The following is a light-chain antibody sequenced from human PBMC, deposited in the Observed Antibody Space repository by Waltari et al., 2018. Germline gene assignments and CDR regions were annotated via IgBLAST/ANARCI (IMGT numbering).Light chain of an antibody. V-gene: IGLV6-57*04. Sequence: NLMLIQPHSVSESPGKTVTISCTRSSGTFASSYVQWYQQRPGSAPTTGIYEDDQRPPGVPDRFSGSTDSSSNAASLTISGLKTEDEADYYCQSYDGSSPVVFGGGTKLTVL. J-gene: IGLJ2*01. CDR1: SGTFASSY. CDR3: QSYDGSSPVV. CDR2: EDD.